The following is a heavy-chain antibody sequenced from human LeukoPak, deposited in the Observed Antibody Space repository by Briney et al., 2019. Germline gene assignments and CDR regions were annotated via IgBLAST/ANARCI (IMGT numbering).Heavy chain of an antibody. V-gene: IGHV4-59*01. J-gene: IGHJ4*02. CDR2: IYYSGST. CDR3: ARALRSGWQTYYFDY. CDR1: GGSISSYY. Sequence: NSSETLSLTCTVSGGSISSYYWSWIRQPPGKGLEWIGYIYYSGSTNYNPSLKSRVTISVDTSKNQFSLKLSSVTAADTAVYYCARALRSGWQTYYFDYWGQGTLVTVSS. D-gene: IGHD6-19*01.